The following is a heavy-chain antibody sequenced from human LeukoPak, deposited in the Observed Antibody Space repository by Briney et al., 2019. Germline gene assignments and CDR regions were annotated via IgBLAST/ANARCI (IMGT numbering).Heavy chain of an antibody. J-gene: IGHJ4*02. CDR2: FDPEDGET. Sequence: ASVKVSCKVSGYTLTELSMHWVRQAPGKGLEWIGGFDPEDGETIYAQKFQGRVTMTEDTSTDTAYMELSSLRSEDTAVYYCATALYCSSTSCYTPDYWGQGTLVTVSS. CDR1: GYTLTELS. D-gene: IGHD2-2*02. CDR3: ATALYCSSTSCYTPDY. V-gene: IGHV1-24*01.